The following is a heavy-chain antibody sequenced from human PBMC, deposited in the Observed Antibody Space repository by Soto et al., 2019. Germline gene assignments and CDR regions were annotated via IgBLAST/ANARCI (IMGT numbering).Heavy chain of an antibody. CDR3: AKGYSSSSPYYFDY. Sequence: EVQLVESGGGLVQPGRSLRLSCAASGFTFDDYAMHWVRQAPGKGLEWVSGISWNRGSIGYADSVKGRFTISRDNAKNSLYLQMNSLRAEDTALYYCAKGYSSSSPYYFDYWGQGTLVTVSS. D-gene: IGHD6-6*01. CDR1: GFTFDDYA. CDR2: ISWNRGSI. J-gene: IGHJ4*02. V-gene: IGHV3-9*01.